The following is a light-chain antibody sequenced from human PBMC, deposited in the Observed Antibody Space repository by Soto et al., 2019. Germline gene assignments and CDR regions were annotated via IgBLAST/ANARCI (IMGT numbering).Light chain of an antibody. CDR2: EVI. V-gene: IGLV2-14*01. CDR1: SSDVGGYNY. CDR3: SSYTSSSTLV. Sequence: QSALTQPASVSGSPGQSITISCTATSSDVGGYNYVSWFQQYPGKAPKLMFYEVINRPSGVSNRFSGSKSGNTASLIISGLQAEDEADYYCSSYTSSSTLVFGGGTKLTVL. J-gene: IGLJ2*01.